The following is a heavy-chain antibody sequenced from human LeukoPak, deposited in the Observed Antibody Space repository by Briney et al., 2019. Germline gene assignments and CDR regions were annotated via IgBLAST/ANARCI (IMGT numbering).Heavy chain of an antibody. J-gene: IGHJ5*02. CDR1: GGSISSSSYY. Sequence: PSETLSLTCTVSGGSISSSSYYWGWIRQPPGKGLEWIGSIYYSGSTYYNPSLKSRVTISVDTSKNQFSLKLSSVTAADTAVYYCARQRPSRITMVRAKGGFDPWGQGTLVTVSS. CDR2: IYYSGST. CDR3: ARQRPSRITMVRAKGGFDP. V-gene: IGHV4-39*01. D-gene: IGHD3-10*01.